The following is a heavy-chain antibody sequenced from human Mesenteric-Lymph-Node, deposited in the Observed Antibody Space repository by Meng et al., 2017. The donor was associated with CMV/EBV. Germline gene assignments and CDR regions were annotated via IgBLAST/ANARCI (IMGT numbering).Heavy chain of an antibody. D-gene: IGHD3-22*01. Sequence: ASVKVSCKASGYTFTSYGISWVRQAPGQGLEWMGWISAYNGNTNYAQKLQDRVTMTTDTSTSTAYMELRSLRSDDTAVYYCARYLGYDSSGYYFDYWGQGTLVTVSS. CDR1: GYTFTSYG. CDR2: ISAYNGNT. CDR3: ARYLGYDSSGYYFDY. J-gene: IGHJ4*02. V-gene: IGHV1-18*01.